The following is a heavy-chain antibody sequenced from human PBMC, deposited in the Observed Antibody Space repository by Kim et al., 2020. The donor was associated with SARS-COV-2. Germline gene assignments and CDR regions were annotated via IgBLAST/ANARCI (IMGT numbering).Heavy chain of an antibody. V-gene: IGHV4-30-4*01. Sequence: SETLPLTCAVSGDSFSSVAYYWSWIRRPPGRGLEWIGYISYSGSKYFNPSLQSRVTMSVDTSKNQFSLDLSSVTAADTAVYFCARDQGGRYVDYWGQGALVTVSS. CDR3: ARDQGGRYVDY. CDR1: GDSFSSVAYY. CDR2: ISYSGSK. J-gene: IGHJ4*02. D-gene: IGHD1-1*01.